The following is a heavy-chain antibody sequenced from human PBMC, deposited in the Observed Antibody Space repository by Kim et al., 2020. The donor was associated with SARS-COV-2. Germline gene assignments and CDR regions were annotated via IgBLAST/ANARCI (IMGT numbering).Heavy chain of an antibody. D-gene: IGHD3-10*01. J-gene: IGHJ4*02. V-gene: IGHV1-3*01. CDR1: GYTFTSYA. Sequence: ASVKVSCKASGYTFTSYAMHWVRQAPGQRLEWMGWINAGNGNTKYSQKLQGRVTITRDTSASTAYMELSSLRSDDTAVYYCARAVLLWFGETTRFYYCGQ. CDR2: INAGNGNT. CDR3: ARAVLLWFGETTRFYY.